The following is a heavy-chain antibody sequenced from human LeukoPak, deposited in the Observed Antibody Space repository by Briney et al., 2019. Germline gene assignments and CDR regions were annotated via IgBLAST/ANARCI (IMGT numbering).Heavy chain of an antibody. CDR1: GYTFNTYG. CDR2: ISGYNGKT. CDR3: ARYIVSYPHDAFDI. D-gene: IGHD1-26*01. V-gene: IGHV1-18*01. J-gene: IGHJ3*02. Sequence: ASVKVSCKASGYTFNTYGITWVRQAPGQGLEWMGWISGYNGKTKYAQKLQDRVTMTTDTSTTTAYMELRSLTSDDTAVYYCARYIVSYPHDAFDIWGQGTMVTVSS.